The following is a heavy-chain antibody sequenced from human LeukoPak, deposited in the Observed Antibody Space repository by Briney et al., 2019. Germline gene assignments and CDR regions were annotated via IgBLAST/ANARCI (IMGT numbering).Heavy chain of an antibody. CDR1: GGSISSNSYY. Sequence: PSETLSLTCTVSGGSISSNSYYWGWIRQPPGKGLEWIGTIYYSGSTYYNPSLKSRVTISVVTSKNQFSLKLSSVTAADTAVYYCARHQDCSTTSCSFDYWGQGTLVTVSS. J-gene: IGHJ4*02. V-gene: IGHV4-39*01. CDR3: ARHQDCSTTSCSFDY. CDR2: IYYSGST. D-gene: IGHD2-2*01.